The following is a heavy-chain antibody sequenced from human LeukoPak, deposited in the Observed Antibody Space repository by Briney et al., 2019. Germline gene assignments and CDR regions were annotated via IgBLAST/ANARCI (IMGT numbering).Heavy chain of an antibody. CDR1: GYTFNSYG. Sequence: ASVKVSFKASGYTFNSYGITWVRQAPGQGLEWMGWISTYNGNTNYAQKLQGRVTMTTDTSTSTAYTELRSLRSDDTAVYYCARDLSGCSSTTCYESVGYWGQGTLVTVSS. CDR2: ISTYNGNT. D-gene: IGHD2-2*01. V-gene: IGHV1-18*01. CDR3: ARDLSGCSSTTCYESVGY. J-gene: IGHJ4*02.